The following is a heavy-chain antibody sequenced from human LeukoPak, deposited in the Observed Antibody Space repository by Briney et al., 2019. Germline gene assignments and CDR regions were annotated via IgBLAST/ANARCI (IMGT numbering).Heavy chain of an antibody. CDR1: GYTFSSYG. CDR3: ARSIAAAHAIYYFDY. CDR2: ISGYNGNP. J-gene: IGHJ4*02. D-gene: IGHD6-13*01. V-gene: IGHV1-18*01. Sequence: ASVKVSCRASGYTFSSYGISWVRQAPGQGLEWMGWISGYNGNPNYAQKVQGRVTMTTDTSTSTAYIELRGLRSDDTAVYYCARSIAAAHAIYYFDYWGQGSLVTVSS.